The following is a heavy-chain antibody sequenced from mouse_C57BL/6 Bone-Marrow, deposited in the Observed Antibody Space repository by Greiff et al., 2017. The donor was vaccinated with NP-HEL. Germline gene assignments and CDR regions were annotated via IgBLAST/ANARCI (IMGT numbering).Heavy chain of an antibody. J-gene: IGHJ4*01. CDR1: GFNIKDYY. D-gene: IGHD2-5*01. Sequence: EVKLVESGAELVKPGASVKLSCTASGFNIKDYYMHWVKQRTEQGLEWIGRIDPEDGETKYAPKFQGKATITADTSSNTAYLQLSSLTSEDTAVYYCAAAYYSNYDYAMDYWGQGTSVTVSS. V-gene: IGHV14-2*01. CDR3: AAAYYSNYDYAMDY. CDR2: IDPEDGET.